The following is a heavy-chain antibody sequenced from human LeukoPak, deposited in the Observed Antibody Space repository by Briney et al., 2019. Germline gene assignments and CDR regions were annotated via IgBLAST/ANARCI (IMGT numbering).Heavy chain of an antibody. CDR3: AKVDRGDYSSSPVPYYNYYMNV. Sequence: GGSLRLSCAASGFTFSSYSMNWVRQAPGKGLEWVSSISSSSSYIYYADSVRGRFTISRDNAKNLLYLHMNSLRVEDTAVYYCAKVDRGDYSSSPVPYYNYYMNVWGKGTTVTVSS. D-gene: IGHD6-13*01. CDR2: ISSSSSYI. CDR1: GFTFSSYS. V-gene: IGHV3-21*01. J-gene: IGHJ6*03.